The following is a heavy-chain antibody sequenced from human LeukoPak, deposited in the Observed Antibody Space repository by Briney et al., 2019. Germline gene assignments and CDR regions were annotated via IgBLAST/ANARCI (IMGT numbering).Heavy chain of an antibody. V-gene: IGHV3-33*06. D-gene: IGHD4-11*01. CDR3: AKDAQRGFDYSNSLDN. CDR1: GFTFSHYG. Sequence: GTSLRLSCATSGFTFSHYGMHWVRQAPGKGLEWVAVIWSDGSNRYYGDPVKGRFTISRDNFQRTVYLQMNSLRAEDTSVYYCAKDAQRGFDYSNSLDNWGQGTLVTVSS. J-gene: IGHJ4*02. CDR2: IWSDGSNR.